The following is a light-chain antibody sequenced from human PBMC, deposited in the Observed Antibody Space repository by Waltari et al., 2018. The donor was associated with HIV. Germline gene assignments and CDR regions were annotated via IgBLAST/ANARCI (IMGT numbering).Light chain of an antibody. Sequence: QSALTQPASVSGSPGQSLTISCPGTSSDVGAYTSVSWYQQHPGKAPKLMIYEVSNRPSGVSNRFSGSKSGNTASLTISGLQAEDEADYYCSSYTSSSTLVFGGGTKLTVL. CDR1: SSDVGAYTS. J-gene: IGLJ2*01. V-gene: IGLV2-14*01. CDR3: SSYTSSSTLV. CDR2: EVS.